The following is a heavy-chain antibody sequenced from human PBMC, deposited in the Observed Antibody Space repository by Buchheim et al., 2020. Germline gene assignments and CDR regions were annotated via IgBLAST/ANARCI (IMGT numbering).Heavy chain of an antibody. Sequence: QVQLVESGGGVVQPGRSLRLSCAASGFTFSSYGMHWVRQAPGKGLEWVAVISYDGSNKYYADSVKGRFTISRDNSKNTLHLQMNSLRAEDTAVYYCARDGRCGGRGCLSSGWFDPWGQGTL. D-gene: IGHD2-15*01. V-gene: IGHV3-30*03. CDR1: GFTFSSYG. CDR2: ISYDGSNK. CDR3: ARDGRCGGRGCLSSGWFDP. J-gene: IGHJ5*02.